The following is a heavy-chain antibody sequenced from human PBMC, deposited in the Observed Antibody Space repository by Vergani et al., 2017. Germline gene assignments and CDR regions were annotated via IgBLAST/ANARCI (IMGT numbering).Heavy chain of an antibody. CDR3: ASEYRGWELLRGFDP. Sequence: QVQLQESGPGLVKPSQTLSLTCTVSGGSISSYYWSWIRQPPGKGLEWIGYIYYSGSTNYNPSLKSRVTISVDTSKNQFSLKLSSVTAADTAVYYCASEYRGWELLRGFDPWGQGTLVTVSS. CDR2: IYYSGST. D-gene: IGHD1-26*01. V-gene: IGHV4-59*01. CDR1: GGSISSYY. J-gene: IGHJ5*02.